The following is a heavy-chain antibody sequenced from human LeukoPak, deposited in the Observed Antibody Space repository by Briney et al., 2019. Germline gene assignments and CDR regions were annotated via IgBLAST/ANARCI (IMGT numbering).Heavy chain of an antibody. Sequence: GGSLRLSCAASGFTFSTYAMHWVRRGPGKGLEYVSSISSNGDRTYYANSVKGRCTISRDNSRNTLYLQMGSLRAEDMAVYYCARGGVNVAAAGFDSWGQGTLVTVSS. CDR3: ARGGVNVAAAGFDS. CDR1: GFTFSTYA. CDR2: ISSNGDRT. J-gene: IGHJ4*02. V-gene: IGHV3-64*01. D-gene: IGHD6-13*01.